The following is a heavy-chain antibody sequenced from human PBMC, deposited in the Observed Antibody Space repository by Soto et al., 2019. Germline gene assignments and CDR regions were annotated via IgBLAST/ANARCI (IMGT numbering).Heavy chain of an antibody. CDR1: GYTFTSYY. CDR2: INPSGGST. V-gene: IGHV1-46*01. D-gene: IGHD3-16*01. CDR3: ARSPRGGKLDY. Sequence: QVQLVQSGAEVKKPGASVKVSCKASGYTFTSYYMHWVRQAPGQGLEWMGIINPSGGSTSYAQKFQGRVTMTRDTSTSTVYRELSSLRSEDTAVYYCARSPRGGKLDYGGQGTLVTVSS. J-gene: IGHJ4*02.